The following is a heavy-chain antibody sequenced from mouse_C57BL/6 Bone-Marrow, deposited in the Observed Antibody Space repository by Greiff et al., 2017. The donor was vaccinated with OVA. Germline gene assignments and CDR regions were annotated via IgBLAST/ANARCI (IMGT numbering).Heavy chain of an antibody. CDR2: IYWDDDK. D-gene: IGHD2-5*01. V-gene: IGHV8-12*01. CDR1: GFSLSTSGMG. Sequence: QVTLKESGPGLLQSSQTLSLTCSFSGFSLSTSGMGVSWIRQPSGKGLEWLAHIYWDDDKRYNPSLKSRLTISKDTSRNQVFLKITSVDTADTATYYCARRGLYYSNEYWYFDVWGTGTTVTVSS. CDR3: ARRGLYYSNEYWYFDV. J-gene: IGHJ1*03.